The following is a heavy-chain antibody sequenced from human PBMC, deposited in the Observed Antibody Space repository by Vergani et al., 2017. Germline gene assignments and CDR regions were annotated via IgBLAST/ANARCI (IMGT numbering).Heavy chain of an antibody. CDR3: ARGAYYYDSSGYYEKFDY. CDR1: GGTFTGYY. CDR2: INPNSGGT. Sequence: QVQLVQSGAEVKKPGSSVKVSCKASGGTFTGYYMHWVRQAPGQGLEWMGWINPNSGGTNYAQKFQGRVTMTRDTSISTAYMELSRLRSDDTAVYYCARGAYYYDSSGYYEKFDYWGQGTLVTVSS. V-gene: IGHV1-2*02. J-gene: IGHJ4*02. D-gene: IGHD3-22*01.